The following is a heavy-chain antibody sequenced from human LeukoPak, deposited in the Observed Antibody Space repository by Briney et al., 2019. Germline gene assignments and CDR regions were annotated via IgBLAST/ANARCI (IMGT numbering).Heavy chain of an antibody. D-gene: IGHD6-13*01. CDR1: GGSVSSGDYD. V-gene: IGHV4-61*08. CDR3: ARKNHRALGIAAPGVFDY. CDR2: IHYGGRR. Sequence: SETLSLTCIVSGGSVSSGDYDWSWIRQPPGQGLEWIGYIHYGGRRNFNPYLKSRVTTSLETSKNQFSLKFSSVTAAETAVYFCARKNHRALGIAAPGVFDYWGQGILVTFS. J-gene: IGHJ4*02.